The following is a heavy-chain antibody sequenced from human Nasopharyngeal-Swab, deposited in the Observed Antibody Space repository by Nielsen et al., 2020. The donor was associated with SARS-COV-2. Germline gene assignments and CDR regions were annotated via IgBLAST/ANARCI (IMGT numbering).Heavy chain of an antibody. CDR2: ISGSGGST. Sequence: GESLKISCAASGFTFSSYAMSWVRQAPGKGLEWVSAISGSGGSTYYADSVKGRFTISRDNSKSTLYLQMNSLRAEDTAVYYCAKDLATVSGYYYGMDVWGQGTTVTVSS. CDR3: AKDLATVSGYYYGMDV. V-gene: IGHV3-23*01. D-gene: IGHD4-17*01. CDR1: GFTFSSYA. J-gene: IGHJ6*02.